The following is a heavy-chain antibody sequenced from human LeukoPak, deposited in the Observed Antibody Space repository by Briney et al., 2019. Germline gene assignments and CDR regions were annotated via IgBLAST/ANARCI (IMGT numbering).Heavy chain of an antibody. CDR2: IKQDGSEK. CDR1: GFTFSSYS. V-gene: IGHV3-7*03. D-gene: IGHD1-26*01. J-gene: IGHJ5*02. CDR3: ARDSCIVGATSCNWFDP. Sequence: GGSLRLSCAASGFTFSSYSMNWVRQAPGKGLEWVANIKQDGSEKYYVDSVKGRFTISRDDAKNSLYLQMNSLRAEDTAVYYCARDSCIVGATSCNWFDPWGQGTLVTVSS.